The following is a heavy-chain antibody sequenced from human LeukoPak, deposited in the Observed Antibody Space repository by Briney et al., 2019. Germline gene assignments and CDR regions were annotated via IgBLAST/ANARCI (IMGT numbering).Heavy chain of an antibody. CDR2: INHSGST. D-gene: IGHD4-23*01. CDR1: GGSFSGYY. J-gene: IGHJ4*02. V-gene: IGHV4-34*01. CDR3: AKLPGRAAGQDY. Sequence: SETLSLTCAVYGGSFSGYYWSWIRQPPGKGLEWIGEINHSGSTNYNPSLKSRVTISVDTSKNQFSLKLSSVTAADTAVYYCAKLPGRAAGQDYWGRGTLVTVSS.